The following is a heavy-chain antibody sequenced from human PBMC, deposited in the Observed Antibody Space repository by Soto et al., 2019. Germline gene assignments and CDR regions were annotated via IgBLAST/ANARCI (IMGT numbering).Heavy chain of an antibody. Sequence: PSETLSLTCNVSGGSVSGYHWSWIRQPPGKGLEWIGYINNNGNTDYNPSLESRVTISVDTSKNQFSLKLSSVTAADTAVYYCARGRSGGYCSGGSCPRISYYFDYWGQGTLVTVSS. V-gene: IGHV4-59*02. J-gene: IGHJ4*02. D-gene: IGHD2-15*01. CDR3: ARGRSGGYCSGGSCPRISYYFDY. CDR1: GGSVSGYH. CDR2: INNNGNT.